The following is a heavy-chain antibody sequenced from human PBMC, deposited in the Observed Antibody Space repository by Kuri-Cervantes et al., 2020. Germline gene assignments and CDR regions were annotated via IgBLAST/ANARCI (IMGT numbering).Heavy chain of an antibody. V-gene: IGHV3-74*01. D-gene: IGHD1-26*01. J-gene: IGHJ5*02. CDR1: GGSISSGDYY. CDR2: SNSDGSST. Sequence: ETLSLTCTVSGGSISSGDYYWSWIRQPPGTGLVWVSRSNSDGSSTSYADSVKGRFTISRDNAKNSLYLQMNSLRAEDTALYYCAKASGGATLYWFDPWGQGTLVTVSS. CDR3: AKASGGATLYWFDP.